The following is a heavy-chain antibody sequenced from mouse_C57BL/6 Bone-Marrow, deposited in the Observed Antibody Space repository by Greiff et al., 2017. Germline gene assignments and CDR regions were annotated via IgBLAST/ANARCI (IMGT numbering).Heavy chain of an antibody. V-gene: IGHV1-53*01. J-gene: IGHJ4*01. Sequence: QVQLQQPGTELVKPGASVKLSCKASGYTFTSYWMHWVKQRPGQGLEWIGNINPSNGGTNYNEKLKSKGTLTVDKSTSTAYMQLSSLTSEDSAVYYGARGYYGSIPLYAMDYWGQGTSVTVSS. CDR3: ARGYYGSIPLYAMDY. CDR1: GYTFTSYW. D-gene: IGHD1-1*01. CDR2: INPSNGGT.